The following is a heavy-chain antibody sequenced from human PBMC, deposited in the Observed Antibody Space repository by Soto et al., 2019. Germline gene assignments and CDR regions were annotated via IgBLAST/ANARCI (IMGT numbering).Heavy chain of an antibody. CDR3: ARAQGNSSSWYLVLGYGMDV. V-gene: IGHV3-13*01. CDR2: IGTAGDT. CDR1: GFTFSSYD. D-gene: IGHD6-13*01. Sequence: EVQLVESGGGLVQPGGSLRLSCAASGFTFSSYDMHWVRQATGKGLEWVSAIGTAGDTYYPGSVKGRFTISRENAKNSLYLQMNSLRAEDTAVYYYARAQGNSSSWYLVLGYGMDVWGQGTTVTVSS. J-gene: IGHJ6*02.